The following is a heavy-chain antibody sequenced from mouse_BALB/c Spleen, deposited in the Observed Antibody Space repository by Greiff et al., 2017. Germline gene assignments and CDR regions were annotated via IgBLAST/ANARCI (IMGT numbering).Heavy chain of an antibody. J-gene: IGHJ2*01. Sequence: VQLQESGPGLVAPSQSLSITCTVSGFSLTSYGVHWVRQPPGKGLEWLGVIWAGGSTNYNSALMSRLSISKDNSKSQVFLKMNSLQTDDTAMYYCARDREYYGSSLYFDYWGQGTTLTVSS. CDR2: IWAGGST. CDR3: ARDREYYGSSLYFDY. CDR1: GFSLTSYG. D-gene: IGHD1-1*01. V-gene: IGHV2-9*02.